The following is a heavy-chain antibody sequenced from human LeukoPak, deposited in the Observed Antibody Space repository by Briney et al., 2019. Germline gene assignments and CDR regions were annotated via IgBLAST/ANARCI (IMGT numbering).Heavy chain of an antibody. J-gene: IGHJ4*02. V-gene: IGHV3-23*01. CDR3: ARDGTAVGINYDY. CDR2: ISGSGTST. D-gene: IGHD6-13*01. CDR1: GFTFSSYG. Sequence: GGSLRLSCAASGFTFSSYGMNWVRQAPGKGLEWVSAISGSGTSTYYADSVKGRFTISRDNAKNSLYLQMNSLRAEDTAVYYCARDGTAVGINYDYWGQGTLVTVSS.